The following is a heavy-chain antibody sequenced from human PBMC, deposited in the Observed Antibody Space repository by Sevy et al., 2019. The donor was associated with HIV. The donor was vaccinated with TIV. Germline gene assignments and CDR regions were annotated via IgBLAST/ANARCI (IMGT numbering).Heavy chain of an antibody. CDR1: GDSITSRTDS. CDR2: INYNGRT. D-gene: IGHD4-17*01. CDR3: ARHAMITVNTAHFDY. J-gene: IGHJ4*02. V-gene: IGHV4-39*01. Sequence: SETLSLSCTVSGDSITSRTDSWGWVRRPPGKRLEWIGTINYNGRTYYDPSLRRRVTMSVDTSKNKFSLRLNSVTAADTAVYYCARHAMITVNTAHFDYWGQGTLVTVSS.